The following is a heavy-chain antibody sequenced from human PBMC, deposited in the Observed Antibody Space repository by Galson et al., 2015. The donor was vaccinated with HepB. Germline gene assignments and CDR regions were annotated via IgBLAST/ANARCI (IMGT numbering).Heavy chain of an antibody. J-gene: IGHJ3*02. Sequence: SLRLSCAASGFTFSSYGMHWVRQAPGKGLEWVAVIWYDGSNKYYADSVKGRFTISRDNSKNTLYLQMNSLRAEDTAVYYCARRKATSSGWPYDAFDIWGQGTMVTVSS. V-gene: IGHV3-33*08. D-gene: IGHD6-19*01. CDR1: GFTFSSYG. CDR3: ARRKATSSGWPYDAFDI. CDR2: IWYDGSNK.